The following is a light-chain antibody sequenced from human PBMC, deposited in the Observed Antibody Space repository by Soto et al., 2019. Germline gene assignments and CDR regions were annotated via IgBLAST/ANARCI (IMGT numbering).Light chain of an antibody. CDR2: DVS. CDR1: SSDVGAYDY. V-gene: IGLV2-14*01. Sequence: QSALTQPASVSGSPGQSIVISCTGTSSDVGAYDYVSWYQQHPGKAPKVMIYDVSNRPSGVSNRFSGSKSDNTASLTISGLQAEDEADYYCSSYTSSSTYVFGTGTKVTVL. CDR3: SSYTSSSTYV. J-gene: IGLJ1*01.